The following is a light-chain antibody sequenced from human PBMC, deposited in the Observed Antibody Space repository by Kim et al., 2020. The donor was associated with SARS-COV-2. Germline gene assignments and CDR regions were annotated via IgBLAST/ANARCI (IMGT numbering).Light chain of an antibody. CDR2: DVS. V-gene: IGLV2-11*01. Sequence: GQSVNISCTGTSSDVGGYNYVSWDQQHPGKAPKLMIYDVSKRPSGVPDRFSGSKSGNTASLTISGLQAEDEADYYCCSYAGSYHVVFGGGTQLTVL. CDR1: SSDVGGYNY. CDR3: CSYAGSYHVV. J-gene: IGLJ2*01.